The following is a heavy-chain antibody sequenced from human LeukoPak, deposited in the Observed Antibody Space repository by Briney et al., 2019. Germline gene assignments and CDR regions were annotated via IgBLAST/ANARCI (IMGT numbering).Heavy chain of an antibody. CDR1: GFTFSSYA. D-gene: IGHD3-16*01. Sequence: GGSLRLSCAASGFTFSSYAMHWVRQAPGKGLEWVALISYDGSNKYYADSVKGRFTISRDNSKNTLYLQMNSLRTEDTAVYYCARDGAVSYYYYYMDVWGKGTTVTVSS. CDR3: ARDGAVSYYYYYMDV. J-gene: IGHJ6*03. V-gene: IGHV3-30*04. CDR2: ISYDGSNK.